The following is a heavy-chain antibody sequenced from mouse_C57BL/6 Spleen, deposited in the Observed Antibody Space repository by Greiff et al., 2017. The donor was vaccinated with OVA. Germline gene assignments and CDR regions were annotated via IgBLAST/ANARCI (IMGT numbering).Heavy chain of an antibody. J-gene: IGHJ2*01. Sequence: QVQLQQPGAELVKPGASVKLSCKASGYTFTSYWMHWVKQRPGQGLEWIGMIHPNSGSTNYNEKFKSKATLTVDKSSSTAYMQLSSLTSEDSAVYYCARGGEVRYDDPFDYWGQGTPLTVSA. CDR3: ARGGEVRYDDPFDY. D-gene: IGHD2-3*01. CDR1: GYTFTSYW. V-gene: IGHV1-64*01. CDR2: IHPNSGST.